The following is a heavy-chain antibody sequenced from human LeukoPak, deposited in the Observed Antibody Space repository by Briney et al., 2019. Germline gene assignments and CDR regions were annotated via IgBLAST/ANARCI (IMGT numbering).Heavy chain of an antibody. CDR2: VDPEDGET. Sequence: ATVKVSCKASGGTFISYAISWVRQAPGQGLEWMGLVDPEDGETIYAEKFQGRVTITADTSTDTAYMELSSLRSEDTAVYYCATEAATLAFDYWGQGTLVTVSS. CDR3: ATEAATLAFDY. CDR1: GGTFISYA. D-gene: IGHD6-25*01. J-gene: IGHJ4*02. V-gene: IGHV1-69-2*01.